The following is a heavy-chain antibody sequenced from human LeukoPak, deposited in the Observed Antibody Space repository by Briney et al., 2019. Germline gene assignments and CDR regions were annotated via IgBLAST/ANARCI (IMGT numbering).Heavy chain of an antibody. CDR2: INPSGGST. CDR3: ARIDYYGSGSSLGIHYGMDV. CDR1: GYTFTSYY. D-gene: IGHD3-10*01. V-gene: IGHV1-46*01. Sequence: GASVKVSCKASGYTFTSYYMHWVRQAPGQGLEWMGIINPSGGSTSYAQKFQGRVTMTRDTSTSTVYMELSSLRSEDTAVYYCARIDYYGSGSSLGIHYGMDVWGKGTTVTVSS. J-gene: IGHJ6*04.